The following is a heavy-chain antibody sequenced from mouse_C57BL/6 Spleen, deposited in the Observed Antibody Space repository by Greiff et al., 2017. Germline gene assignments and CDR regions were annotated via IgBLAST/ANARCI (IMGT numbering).Heavy chain of an antibody. Sequence: QVQLQQPGAELVRPGSSVKLSCKASGYTFTSYWMDWVKQRPGQGLEWIGNIYPSDSETHYNQKFKDKATLTVDKSSSTAYMQLSSLTSEDSAVYYCARSSSGYPSFAYWGQGTLVTVSA. D-gene: IGHD3-2*02. CDR3: ARSSSGYPSFAY. CDR1: GYTFTSYW. CDR2: IYPSDSET. V-gene: IGHV1-61*01. J-gene: IGHJ3*01.